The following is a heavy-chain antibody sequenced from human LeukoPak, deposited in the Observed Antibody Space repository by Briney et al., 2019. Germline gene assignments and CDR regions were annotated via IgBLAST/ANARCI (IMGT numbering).Heavy chain of an antibody. D-gene: IGHD2-8*01. Sequence: SGGSLRLSCAASGFTFSDYYMSWIRQAPGKGLEWVSYISSSSSYANYADSVKGRFTISSDNAKNSLYLQMNSLRAEDTAVYYCARHSYCTNGVCYTDWFDPWGQGTLVTVSS. CDR3: ARHSYCTNGVCYTDWFDP. CDR2: ISSSSSYA. V-gene: IGHV3-11*06. CDR1: GFTFSDYY. J-gene: IGHJ5*02.